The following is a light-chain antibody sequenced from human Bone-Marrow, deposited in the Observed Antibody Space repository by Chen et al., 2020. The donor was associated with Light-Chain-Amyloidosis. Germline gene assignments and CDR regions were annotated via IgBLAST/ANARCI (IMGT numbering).Light chain of an antibody. CDR2: EVT. CDR3: SSYTITNTLV. Sequence: QSALTQPASVSGSPGQSITISCTGTSSDLGGDNHVSWYQQHPDKAPKLMIYEVTNRPSWVPDRFSGSTSANTASLTISGLQTEDEADYFCSSYTITNTLVFGSGTRVTVL. V-gene: IGLV2-14*01. CDR1: SSDLGGDNH. J-gene: IGLJ1*01.